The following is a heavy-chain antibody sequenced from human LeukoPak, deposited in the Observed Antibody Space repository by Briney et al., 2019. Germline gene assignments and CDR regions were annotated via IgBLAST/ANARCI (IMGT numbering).Heavy chain of an antibody. J-gene: IGHJ4*02. CDR2: IYYSGSN. Sequence: SETLSLTCTVSGYSISSGYYWGWTRQPPGKGLEWIGSIYYSGSNSYNPSLKSRVTISVDTSKNQFSLKLSSVTAADTAVYYCARTGGGSWSNDYWGQGTLVTVSS. CDR3: ARTGGGSWSNDY. CDR1: GYSISSGYY. D-gene: IGHD6-13*01. V-gene: IGHV4-38-2*02.